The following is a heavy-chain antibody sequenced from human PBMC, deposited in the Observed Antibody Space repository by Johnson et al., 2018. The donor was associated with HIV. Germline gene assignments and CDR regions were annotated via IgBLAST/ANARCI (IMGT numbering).Heavy chain of an antibody. CDR2: INWNGGTT. V-gene: IGHV3-20*04. CDR3: ATGENLKWELRFVDAFDI. D-gene: IGHD1-26*01. CDR1: GFTFDDYS. Sequence: VQLVESGAGVVPPGGSLRLSCSAFGFTFDDYSMSWVRQPPEQGLTSVSGINWNGGTTGHADSVNGRFSISRDIAKNSLYLQMNSLRAEDTSLYCCATGENLKWELRFVDAFDIWGQGTMVTVSS. J-gene: IGHJ3*02.